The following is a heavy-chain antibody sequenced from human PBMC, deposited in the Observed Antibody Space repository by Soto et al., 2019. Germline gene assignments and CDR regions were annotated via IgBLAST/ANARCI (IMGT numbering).Heavy chain of an antibody. J-gene: IGHJ6*03. Sequence: GGSLRLSCAASGFTFSSYSMNWVRQAPGKGLEWVSYISSSSSTIYYADSVKGRFTISRDNAKNSLYLQMNSLRAEDTAVYYCAREGVLGVAKRYYYYMDVWGKGTTVTVSS. CDR1: GFTFSSYS. V-gene: IGHV3-48*01. CDR2: ISSSSSTI. D-gene: IGHD2-15*01. CDR3: AREGVLGVAKRYYYYMDV.